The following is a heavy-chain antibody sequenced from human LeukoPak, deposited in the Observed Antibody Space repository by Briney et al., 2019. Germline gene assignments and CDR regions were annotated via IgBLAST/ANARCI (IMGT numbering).Heavy chain of an antibody. CDR3: ASRSRSGGSFDY. J-gene: IGHJ4*02. Sequence: GRSLRLSCATSGLIFRKYGMHWVRQAPGKGLEWVAFISDDGDKEYFADSVKGRFTISRDNSKNTLYLQMNSLRAEDTAVYYCASRSRSGGSFDYWGQGTLVTVSS. V-gene: IGHV3-30*03. CDR2: ISDDGDKE. D-gene: IGHD2-15*01. CDR1: GLIFRKYG.